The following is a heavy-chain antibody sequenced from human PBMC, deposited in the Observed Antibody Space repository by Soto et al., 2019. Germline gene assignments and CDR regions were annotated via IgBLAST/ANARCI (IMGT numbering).Heavy chain of an antibody. CDR2: VSNSGSNT. V-gene: IGHV3-23*01. J-gene: IGHJ6*03. Sequence: EVQLLEYGGGLVQPGGSLRLSCAASGFTFSNYVMSWVRQAPGKGLEWVSSVSNSGSNTYYAESVKGRVTISRDNSNNTLYLQMNSLRAEDTALDYCARRGRTLPHYSYYMDVWGKGTTVTVSS. CDR3: ARRGRTLPHYSYYMDV. CDR1: GFTFSNYV.